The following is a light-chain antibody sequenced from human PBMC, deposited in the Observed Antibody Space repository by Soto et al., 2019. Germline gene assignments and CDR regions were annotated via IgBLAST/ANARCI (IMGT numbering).Light chain of an antibody. J-gene: IGLJ2*01. CDR3: CSYAGSSTYVV. CDR1: SSDVGSYNL. Sequence: QSALTQPASVCGSAGQSITISCTGTSSDVGSYNLVSWYQQHPGKAPKLMIYEGSKRPSGVSNRFSGSKSGNTASLTISGLQAEDEADYYCCSYAGSSTYVVFGGGTKLTVL. V-gene: IGLV2-23*01. CDR2: EGS.